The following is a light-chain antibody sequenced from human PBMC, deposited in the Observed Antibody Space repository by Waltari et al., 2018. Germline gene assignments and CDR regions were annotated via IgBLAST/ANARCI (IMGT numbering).Light chain of an antibody. CDR2: GKN. Sequence: SSELTQDPAVSVALGQTVRITCQGDSLRSNSASWYQQKPGQAPVLVIYGKNNRPSGIPDRFSGASSGNTASSSITGAQAEDEADYYCNSRDSSGNHVVFGGGTKLTVL. J-gene: IGLJ2*01. V-gene: IGLV3-19*01. CDR1: SLRSNS. CDR3: NSRDSSGNHVV.